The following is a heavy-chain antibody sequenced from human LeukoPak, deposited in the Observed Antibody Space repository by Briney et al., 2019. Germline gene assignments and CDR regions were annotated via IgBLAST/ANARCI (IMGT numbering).Heavy chain of an antibody. D-gene: IGHD4-17*01. Sequence: SQTLSLTCTVSGGSISSGGYYWSWIRQPPGKGLEWIGEINHSGSTNYNPSLKSRVTISVDTSKNQFSLKLSSVTAADTAVYYCARDVYGDYPAGYWGQGTLVTVSS. J-gene: IGHJ4*02. CDR1: GGSISSGGYY. V-gene: IGHV4-30-2*01. CDR3: ARDVYGDYPAGY. CDR2: INHSGST.